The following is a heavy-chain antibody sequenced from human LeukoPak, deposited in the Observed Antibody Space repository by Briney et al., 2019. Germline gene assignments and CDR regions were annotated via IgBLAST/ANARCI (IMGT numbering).Heavy chain of an antibody. CDR3: TREGSGWYTDY. CDR1: GFTFSGSP. V-gene: IGHV3-73*01. Sequence: PGGSLRLSCAASGFTFSGSPMHWVRQASGKGLEWVGRVRSKVNSYATAYAASVNGRFTISRNDSKNTAYLQMNSLKTEDTAVYYCTREGSGWYTDYWGQGTLVTVSS. J-gene: IGHJ4*02. D-gene: IGHD6-19*01. CDR2: VRSKVNSYAT.